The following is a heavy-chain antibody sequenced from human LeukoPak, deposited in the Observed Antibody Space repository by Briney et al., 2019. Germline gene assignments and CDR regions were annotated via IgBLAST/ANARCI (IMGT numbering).Heavy chain of an antibody. Sequence: GGSLRLSCAASGFTFSDYYMSWIRQAPGKGLEWVSYISSSGSTIYYADSVKGRFTISRDNSKDTLYLQMSSLRTEDTAVYYCAKDYGVFGVVIWFFDSWGQGTRVTVSS. D-gene: IGHD3-3*01. J-gene: IGHJ4*02. V-gene: IGHV3-11*04. CDR3: AKDYGVFGVVIWFFDS. CDR1: GFTFSDYY. CDR2: ISSSGSTI.